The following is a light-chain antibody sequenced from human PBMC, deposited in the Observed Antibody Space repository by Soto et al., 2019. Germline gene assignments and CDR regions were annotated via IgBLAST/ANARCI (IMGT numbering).Light chain of an antibody. J-gene: IGLJ2*01. CDR3: RSYDSSRSVV. CDR1: SSDVGGYND. Sequence: QSVLTQPASVSGSPGQSITISCTGTSSDVGGYNDVPWYQQHPGKAPKLLIYEDSNRPSGVPNRFSGSKSGTTASLAISGLQAEDEADYYCRSYDSSRSVVFGGGTKLTVL. CDR2: EDS. V-gene: IGLV2-14*01.